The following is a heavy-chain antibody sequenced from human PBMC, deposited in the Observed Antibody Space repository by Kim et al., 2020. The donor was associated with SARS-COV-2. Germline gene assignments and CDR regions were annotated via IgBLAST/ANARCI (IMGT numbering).Heavy chain of an antibody. CDR1: GFTFTTYS. CDR3: ARRSRGLGGFDY. J-gene: IGHJ4*02. V-gene: IGHV3-23*01. Sequence: GGYLRLSCAASGFTFTTYSMSWVRQAPGEGLEWISSINSGGDDTYYADSVKGRFTISRDNSRNTVFLQMNGLRAEDTAVYYCARRSRGLGGFDYWGQGT. CDR2: INSGGDDT. D-gene: IGHD3-10*01.